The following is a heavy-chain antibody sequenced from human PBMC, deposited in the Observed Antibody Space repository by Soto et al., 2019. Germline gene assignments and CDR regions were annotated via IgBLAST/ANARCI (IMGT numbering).Heavy chain of an antibody. J-gene: IGHJ4*02. V-gene: IGHV3-15*01. CDR2: IKSKTDGGTT. D-gene: IGHD6-13*01. CDR3: AKRPLTAAGFDY. CDR1: GFTFTNAW. Sequence: GGSLRLSCGASGFTFTNAWMSWVRQPPGKGLDWVGRIKSKTDGGTTDYATPVKGRFTISRDNSKNTVYLQMNSLRAEDTAVYYCAKRPLTAAGFDYWGQGTLVTVSS.